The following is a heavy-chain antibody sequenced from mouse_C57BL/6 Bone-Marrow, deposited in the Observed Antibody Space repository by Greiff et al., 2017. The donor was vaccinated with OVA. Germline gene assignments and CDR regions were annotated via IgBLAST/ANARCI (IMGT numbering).Heavy chain of an antibody. J-gene: IGHJ3*01. CDR3: TYDYSSWFAY. V-gene: IGHV1-55*01. D-gene: IGHD2-4*01. Sequence: QVQLKQPGAELVKPGASVKMSCKASGYTFTSYWITWVKQRPGQGLAWIGDIYPGSGSTNYNEQFKSKATLTVDTSSSTAYMQLISLTSEDSAVYYCTYDYSSWFAYWGQGTLVTVSA. CDR1: GYTFTSYW. CDR2: IYPGSGST.